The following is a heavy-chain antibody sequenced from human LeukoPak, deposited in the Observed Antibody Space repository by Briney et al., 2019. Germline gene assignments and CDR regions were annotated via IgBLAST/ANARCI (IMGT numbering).Heavy chain of an antibody. D-gene: IGHD2-8*02. CDR1: GGSVSSSSYY. CDR3: ARLLARGDFDS. J-gene: IGHJ4*02. V-gene: IGHV4-39*01. Sequence: SETLSLTCTVSGGSVSSSSYYGGWIRQPPGKGLEWIATINDKGNTYYSPSLKNRVTISLDTSKNQFSLRVSSVTAADTAVYYCARLLARGDFDSWGQGTLVT. CDR2: INDKGNT.